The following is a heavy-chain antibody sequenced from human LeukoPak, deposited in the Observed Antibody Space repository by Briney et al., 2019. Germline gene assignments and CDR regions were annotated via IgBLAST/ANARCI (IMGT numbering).Heavy chain of an antibody. CDR3: ARDGGWHRFDY. Sequence: QPGGSLRLSCVESGFTFRSPWMAWLRQAPEKGLEWVANINEDGSQKYYLGSVTGRFTISGDNAKNSLYLQMNSLSAEDTAMYYCARDGGWHRFDYWGQGTLVIVSS. V-gene: IGHV3-7*03. CDR2: INEDGSQK. D-gene: IGHD6-19*01. J-gene: IGHJ4*02. CDR1: GFTFRSPW.